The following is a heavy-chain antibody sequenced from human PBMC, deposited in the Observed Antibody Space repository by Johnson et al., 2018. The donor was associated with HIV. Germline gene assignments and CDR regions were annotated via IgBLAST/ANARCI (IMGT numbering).Heavy chain of an antibody. CDR1: GFTFDDYD. CDR3: ARVRTGRENAFDI. V-gene: IGHV3-20*04. D-gene: IGHD2-8*02. CDR2: INWNGGST. J-gene: IGHJ3*02. Sequence: VQLVESGGNVVRPGGSLRLSCAASGFTFDDYDMSWVRQAPGKGLEWVSGINWNGGSTGYADSVKGRFTISRDTAKNTLYLQMYSLRAEDTAVYYCARVRTGRENAFDIWGQGTMVTVSS.